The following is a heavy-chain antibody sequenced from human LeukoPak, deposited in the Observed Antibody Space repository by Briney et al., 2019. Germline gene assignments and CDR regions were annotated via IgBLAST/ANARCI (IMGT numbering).Heavy chain of an antibody. Sequence: GGSLRLSCAASGFTFSDYYMSWIRQAPGKGLEWVSYISSSGSTIYYADSVKGRFTISRDNAKNSLYLQMNSLRAEDTAVYYCASSSELPYFDHWGQGTLVTVSS. D-gene: IGHD6-6*01. CDR3: ASSSELPYFDH. J-gene: IGHJ4*02. V-gene: IGHV3-11*04. CDR2: ISSSGSTI. CDR1: GFTFSDYY.